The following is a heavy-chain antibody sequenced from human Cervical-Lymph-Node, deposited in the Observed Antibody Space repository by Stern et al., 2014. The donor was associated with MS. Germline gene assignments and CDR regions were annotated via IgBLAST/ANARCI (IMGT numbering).Heavy chain of an antibody. Sequence: QVQLQESGPGLVRPSETLSLTCTASGDSVSSEDYYWSWIRQSPGKDLEWIGYIYYRGRTNYNPSLKSRLTIPLAASKTQCPLMLISGTAADTAVYYCARSGYYGIDVWGQGTTVIVSS. CDR1: GDSVSSEDYY. V-gene: IGHV4-61*08. CDR2: IYYRGRT. D-gene: IGHD1-26*01. J-gene: IGHJ6*02. CDR3: ARSGYYGIDV.